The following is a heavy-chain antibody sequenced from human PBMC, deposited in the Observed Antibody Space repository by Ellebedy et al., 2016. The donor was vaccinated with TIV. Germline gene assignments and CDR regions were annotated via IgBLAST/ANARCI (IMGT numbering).Heavy chain of an antibody. Sequence: PGGSLRLSCAASGFTFSNYAMHWVRQAPGKGLEWVAVISYDGSNKFYADSVKGRFTISRDSSKNTLYLQMDSLRADDTAVYYCVKEYGPPSLFDYWGQGTLVTVSS. V-gene: IGHV3-30*04. CDR2: ISYDGSNK. J-gene: IGHJ4*02. CDR1: GFTFSNYA. CDR3: VKEYGPPSLFDY. D-gene: IGHD2/OR15-2a*01.